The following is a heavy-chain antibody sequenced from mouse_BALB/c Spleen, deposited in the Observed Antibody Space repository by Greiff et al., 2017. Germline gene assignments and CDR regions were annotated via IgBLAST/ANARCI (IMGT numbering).Heavy chain of an antibody. CDR1: GFSLTSYG. Sequence: VKLQQSGPGLVQPSQSLSITCTVSGFSLTSYGVHWVRQSPGKGLEWLGVIWSGGSTDYNAAFISRLSISKDNSKSQVFFKMNSLQANDTAIYYCARKGRYYGNYDAMDYWGQGTSVTVSS. CDR3: ARKGRYYGNYDAMDY. V-gene: IGHV2-2*02. J-gene: IGHJ4*01. CDR2: IWSGGST. D-gene: IGHD2-1*01.